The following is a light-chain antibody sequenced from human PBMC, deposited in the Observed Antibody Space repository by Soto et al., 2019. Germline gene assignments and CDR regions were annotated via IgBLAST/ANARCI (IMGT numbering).Light chain of an antibody. CDR1: ESVNGN. CDR2: RAS. CDR3: QQYNYWPS. Sequence: EIVMTQSPDTLSVSPGETATLSCRASESVNGNLAWYQQKPGQAPRLLIHRASTRANGVTDRFSGSGSGTEYTLTLNSLRSEDFAVYYCQQYNYWPSFGQGTKVDIK. V-gene: IGKV3-15*01. J-gene: IGKJ1*01.